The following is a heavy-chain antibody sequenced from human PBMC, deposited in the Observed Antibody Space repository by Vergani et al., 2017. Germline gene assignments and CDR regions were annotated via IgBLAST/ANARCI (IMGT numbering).Heavy chain of an antibody. D-gene: IGHD3-22*01. CDR3: ARGSDYYDSSGYSYYDY. CDR1: GFTVSSNY. CDR2: IYSGGRT. Sequence: EVQLVESGGGLVQPGGSLRLSCAASGFTVSSNYMSWVRQAPGKGLEWVSVIYSGGRTYYADSVKGRYTISRDNSKNTLYLQMNSLRAEDTAVYYCARGSDYYDSSGYSYYDYGGQGTLVTVSS. J-gene: IGHJ4*02. V-gene: IGHV3-66*01.